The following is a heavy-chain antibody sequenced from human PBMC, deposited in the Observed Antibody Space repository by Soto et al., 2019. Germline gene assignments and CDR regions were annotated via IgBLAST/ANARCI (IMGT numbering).Heavy chain of an antibody. V-gene: IGHV4-30-2*01. Sequence: SETLSLTCAVSGGSISSGGYSWSWIRQPPGKGLEWIGYIYHSGSTYYNPSLKSRVTISVDRSKNQFSLKLSSVTAADTAVYYCARVLDYGDYSWFDPWGQGTLVTVSS. CDR1: GGSISSGGYS. J-gene: IGHJ5*02. CDR3: ARVLDYGDYSWFDP. CDR2: IYHSGST. D-gene: IGHD4-17*01.